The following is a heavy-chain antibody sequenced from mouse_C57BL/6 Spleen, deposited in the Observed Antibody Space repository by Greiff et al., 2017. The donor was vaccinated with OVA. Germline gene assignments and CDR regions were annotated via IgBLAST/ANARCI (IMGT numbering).Heavy chain of an antibody. CDR2: IDPSDSYT. Sequence: QVQLQQPGAELVMPGASVKLSCKASGYTFTSYWMHWVKQRPGQGLEWIGEIDPSDSYTNYNQKFKGKSTLTVDKSSSTAYMPLSSLTSDDAAVYYCSRVDYAMDYWGQGTTVTVSS. V-gene: IGHV1-69*01. J-gene: IGHJ4*01. CDR3: SRVDYAMDY. CDR1: GYTFTSYW.